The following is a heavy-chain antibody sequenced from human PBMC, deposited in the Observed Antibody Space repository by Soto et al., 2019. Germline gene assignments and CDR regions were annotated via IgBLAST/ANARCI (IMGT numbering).Heavy chain of an antibody. CDR2: MNPNGGNT. CDR3: ARGSIAVAGQDYGMDV. J-gene: IGHJ6*01. D-gene: IGHD6-19*01. CDR1: GYTFTSYG. Sequence: ASVKVSCKASGYTFTSYGINWVRQATGQGLGWMGWMNPNGGNTGYAQKFQGRVTMTRNTSISTAYMELSSLRSEDTAVYYCARGSIAVAGQDYGMDVWGQGTTFGVCS. V-gene: IGHV1-8*01.